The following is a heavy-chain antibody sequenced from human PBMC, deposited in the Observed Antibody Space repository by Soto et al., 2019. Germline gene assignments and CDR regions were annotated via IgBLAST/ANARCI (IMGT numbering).Heavy chain of an antibody. CDR3: AREPLGYCSGGSCSTRYYYYYGMDV. CDR1: GGTFSSYA. V-gene: IGHV1-69*13. Sequence: ASVKVSCKASGGTFSSYAISWVRQAPGQGLERMGGIIPIFGTANYAQKFQGRVTITADESTSTAYMELSSLRSEDTAVYYCAREPLGYCSGGSCSTRYYYYYGMDVWGQGTTVTVSS. CDR2: IIPIFGTA. D-gene: IGHD2-15*01. J-gene: IGHJ6*02.